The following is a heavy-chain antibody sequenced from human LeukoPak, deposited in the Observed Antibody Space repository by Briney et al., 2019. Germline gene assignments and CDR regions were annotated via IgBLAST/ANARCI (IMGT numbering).Heavy chain of an antibody. Sequence: GGSLRLSCAASAFTFSSYGMHWVRQAPGKGLEWVAFIRYDGSNKYYADSVKGRFTISRDNSKNTLYLQMNSLRAEDTAVYYCANGHYYDSSGYYLRDYWGQGTLVTVSS. CDR2: IRYDGSNK. CDR1: AFTFSSYG. J-gene: IGHJ4*02. CDR3: ANGHYYDSSGYYLRDY. V-gene: IGHV3-30*02. D-gene: IGHD3-22*01.